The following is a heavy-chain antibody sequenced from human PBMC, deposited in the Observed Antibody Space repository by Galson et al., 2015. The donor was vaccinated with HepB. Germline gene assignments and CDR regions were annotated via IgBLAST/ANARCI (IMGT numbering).Heavy chain of an antibody. J-gene: IGHJ6*03. CDR3: ARNGGYNFNYFYYIDV. CDR1: GYNFNSHW. CDR2: IYLTDSDT. D-gene: IGHD5-24*01. V-gene: IGHV5-51*03. Sequence: QSGAEVKKPGESLKISCKGSGYNFNSHWIGWVRQMPGRGLEWMGTIYLTDSDTRYSPSFQGQVTMSVDKSTSTVYLQWSSLKASDTATYYCARNGGYNFNYFYYIDVWGKGTTVTVSS.